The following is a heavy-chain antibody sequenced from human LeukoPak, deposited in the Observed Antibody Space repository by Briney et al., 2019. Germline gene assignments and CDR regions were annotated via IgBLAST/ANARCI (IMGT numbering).Heavy chain of an antibody. CDR3: ARDLAVTGTTWVYYYIDV. CDR1: GFTFTTYW. D-gene: IGHD1-7*01. Sequence: GGSLRLSCAASGFTFTTYWMSWVRQAPGKGLEWVAHIKQDGSEEYYVDSVKGRFTISRDNAKSSLYLQMNSLRAEDTAVYYCARDLAVTGTTWVYYYIDVWGKGTTVTVSS. V-gene: IGHV3-7*01. CDR2: IKQDGSEE. J-gene: IGHJ6*03.